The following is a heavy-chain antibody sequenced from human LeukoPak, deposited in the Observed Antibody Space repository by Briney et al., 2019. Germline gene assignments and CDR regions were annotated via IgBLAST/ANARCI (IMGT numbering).Heavy chain of an antibody. CDR2: IKSDGSST. CDR1: GFTFSSYW. J-gene: IGHJ4*02. V-gene: IGHV3-74*01. D-gene: IGHD2-2*02. Sequence: GGSLRLSCAASGFTFSSYWMHWVRQAPGKGLVWVSRIKSDGSSTNYADSVKGRFTISRDNAKNTLYLQMNSLGAEDTAVYYCARSYKADYWGQGTLVTVSS. CDR3: ARSYKADY.